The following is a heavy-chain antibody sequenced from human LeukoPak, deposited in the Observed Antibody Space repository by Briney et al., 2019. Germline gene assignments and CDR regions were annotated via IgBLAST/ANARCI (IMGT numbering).Heavy chain of an antibody. CDR1: GFALSSHW. CDR3: ARNNGMDV. J-gene: IGHJ6*02. CDR2: VNRDGSET. Sequence: EGSLRLSCAASGFALSSHWMTWVRQVPGRGPEWVANVNRDGSETYYLDSVKGRFTISKDNAKNSLYLQMNSLRAEDTALYHCARNNGMDVWGQGTTVIVSS. V-gene: IGHV3-7*03.